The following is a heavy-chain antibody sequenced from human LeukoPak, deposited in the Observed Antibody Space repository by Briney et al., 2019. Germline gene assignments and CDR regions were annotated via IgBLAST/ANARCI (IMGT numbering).Heavy chain of an antibody. CDR3: ARAPMVRGVTIYYYYMDV. D-gene: IGHD3-10*01. J-gene: IGHJ6*03. Sequence: PSETLTLTCAVYGGSFSGYYWSWIRPPPGKGLEWIGEINHSGSTNYNPSLKSRVTISVDTSKNQFSLKLSSVTAADTAVYYCARAPMVRGVTIYYYYMDVWGKGTTVTVSS. CDR2: INHSGST. V-gene: IGHV4-34*01. CDR1: GGSFSGYY.